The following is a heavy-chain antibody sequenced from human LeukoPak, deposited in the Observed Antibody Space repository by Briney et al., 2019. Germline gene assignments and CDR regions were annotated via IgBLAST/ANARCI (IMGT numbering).Heavy chain of an antibody. CDR1: GFIFSSYV. CDR3: AKDRGGYSSSSQDLDY. CDR2: ISGSGDIT. J-gene: IGHJ4*02. D-gene: IGHD6-6*01. V-gene: IGHV3-23*01. Sequence: GGSLRLSCAASGFIFSSYVVSWVRQAPGKGLEWVSSISGSGDITYYADSVKGRFTISRDNSKNTLYLQMNSLRAEDTAVYYCAKDRGGYSSSSQDLDYWGQGTLVTVSS.